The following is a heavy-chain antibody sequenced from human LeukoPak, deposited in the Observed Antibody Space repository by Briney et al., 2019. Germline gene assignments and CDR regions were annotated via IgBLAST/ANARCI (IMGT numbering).Heavy chain of an antibody. V-gene: IGHV4-31*03. CDR1: GGSISSGGYY. J-gene: IGHJ5*02. D-gene: IGHD2-2*01. CDR2: IYYSGST. CDR3: ARALGVVVPAHWFDP. Sequence: SQTLSLTCTVSGGSISSGGYYWSWIRQHPGKGLEWIGYIYYSGSTYYNPSLKRRVTISVDTSKNQFSLKLSSVTAADTAVYYCARALGVVVPAHWFDPWGQGTLVTVSS.